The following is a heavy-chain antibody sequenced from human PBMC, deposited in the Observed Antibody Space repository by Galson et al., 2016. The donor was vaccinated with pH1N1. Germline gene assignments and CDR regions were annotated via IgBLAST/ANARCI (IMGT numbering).Heavy chain of an antibody. D-gene: IGHD3-10*01. V-gene: IGHV3-23*01. CDR3: ERVEYYGSGTDYKLVDNGWFHP. CDR2: ISGSVAAT. Sequence: SLRLSCAASGFTFINYAMNWVRQAPGKGLEWVSTISGSVAATYYADSVKGRFIISRDNPRNTLYLQMNSLRAEDTAVYHCERVEYYGSGTDYKLVDNGWFHPWGQGTLVTFAS. CDR1: GFTFINYA. J-gene: IGHJ5*02.